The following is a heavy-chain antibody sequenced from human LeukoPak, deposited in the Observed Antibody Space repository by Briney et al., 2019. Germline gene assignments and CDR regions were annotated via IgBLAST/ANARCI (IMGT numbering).Heavy chain of an antibody. J-gene: IGHJ6*03. CDR1: GYTFTSYY. CDR3: ARDRGEGIAVAGSFRYYYYYMDV. V-gene: IGHV1-46*01. CDR2: INPSGGST. Sequence: ASVKVSCKASGYTFTSYYMHWVRQAPGQGLEWMGIINPSGGSTSYAQKFQGRVTMTRDMSTSTVYMELSSLRSEDTAVYYCARDRGEGIAVAGSFRYYYYYMDVWGKGTTVTVSS. D-gene: IGHD6-19*01.